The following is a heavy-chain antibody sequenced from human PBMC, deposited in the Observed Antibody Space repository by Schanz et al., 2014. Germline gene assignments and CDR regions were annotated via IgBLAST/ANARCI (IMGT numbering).Heavy chain of an antibody. Sequence: EAHLVESGGGLVQPGGSLRLSCAASGFTFSSYAMSWVRQAPGKGLEWVSAISGSGGSTYYADSVKGRFTISRDNSKNTLYLQMNSRRAEDTAVYYCAKGKFGELSAFDIWGQGTMVTVSS. D-gene: IGHD3-10*01. V-gene: IGHV3-23*04. CDR1: GFTFSSYA. CDR2: ISGSGGST. J-gene: IGHJ3*02. CDR3: AKGKFGELSAFDI.